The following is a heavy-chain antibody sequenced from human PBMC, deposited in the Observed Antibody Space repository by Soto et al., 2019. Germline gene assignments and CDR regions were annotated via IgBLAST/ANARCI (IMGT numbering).Heavy chain of an antibody. D-gene: IGHD1-26*01. J-gene: IGHJ3*02. V-gene: IGHV4-30-4*01. Sequence: QVQLQESGPGLVKPSQTLSLTCTVSGGSISSGDYYWSWIRQPPGKGLEWIGYIYYSGSTYYNPSPRSRVTISVDTSKNQFSLKLSSVTAADTAVYYCARGSGSYYGSAFDIWGQGTMVTVSS. CDR3: ARGSGSYYGSAFDI. CDR1: GGSISSGDYY. CDR2: IYYSGST.